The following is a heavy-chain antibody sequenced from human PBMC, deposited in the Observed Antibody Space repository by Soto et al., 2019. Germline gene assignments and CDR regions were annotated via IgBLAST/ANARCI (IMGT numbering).Heavy chain of an antibody. J-gene: IGHJ5*02. D-gene: IGHD1-20*01. CDR1: GESLSDHY. Sequence: QVQLQQWGAGLLKPSETLSLICAVSGESLSDHYWSWIRQSPGKGLEWIGDINQYGTTNYNPSLKSRVNISADKSKKQFFLRLASVTAADTAIYYCARDAHISGVTRCFDPWGQGTLVTVSS. V-gene: IGHV4-34*01. CDR2: INQYGTT. CDR3: ARDAHISGVTRCFDP.